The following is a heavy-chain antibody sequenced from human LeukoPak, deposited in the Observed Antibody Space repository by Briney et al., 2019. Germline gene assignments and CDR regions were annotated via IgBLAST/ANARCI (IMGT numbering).Heavy chain of an antibody. CDR2: IKQDGSEK. V-gene: IGHV3-7*01. CDR1: GFTFSSYW. Sequence: GGSLRLPCAASGFTFSSYWMSWVRQAPGKGLEWVANIKQDGSEKYYVDSVKGRFTISRDNAKNSLYLQMNSLRAEDTAVYYSARDWVEPGGDYMAVSGKGTTVT. D-gene: IGHD2-8*02. J-gene: IGHJ6*03. CDR3: ARDWVEPGGDYMAV.